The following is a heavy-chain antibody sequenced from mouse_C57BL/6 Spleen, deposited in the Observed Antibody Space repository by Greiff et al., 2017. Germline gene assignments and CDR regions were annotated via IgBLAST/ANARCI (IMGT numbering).Heavy chain of an antibody. CDR3: ARGVGSTSPGFAY. D-gene: IGHD1-1*01. CDR2: IDPSDSYT. Sequence: VQLQQPGAELVMPGASVKLSCKASSYTFTSYWMHWVKQRPGQGLEWIGEIDPSDSYTNYNQKFKGKSTLTVDKSSSTAYMQLSSLTSEDSAVYYCARGVGSTSPGFAYWGQGTQVTVSA. V-gene: IGHV1-69*01. CDR1: SYTFTSYW. J-gene: IGHJ3*01.